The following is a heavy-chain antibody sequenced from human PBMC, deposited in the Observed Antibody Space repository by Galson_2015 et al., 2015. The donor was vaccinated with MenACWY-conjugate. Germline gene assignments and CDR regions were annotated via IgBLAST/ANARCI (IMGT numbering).Heavy chain of an antibody. D-gene: IGHD4-17*01. CDR1: GFTFSSYS. CDR2: ISSSSSYI. V-gene: IGHV3-21*01. Sequence: SLRLSCAASGFTFSSYSMNWVRQAPGKGLEWVLSISSSSSYIYYADSVKGRFTISRDNAKNSLYLQMNSLRAEDTAVYYCAREMGTTGDYWGQGTLVTVSS. J-gene: IGHJ4*02. CDR3: AREMGTTGDY.